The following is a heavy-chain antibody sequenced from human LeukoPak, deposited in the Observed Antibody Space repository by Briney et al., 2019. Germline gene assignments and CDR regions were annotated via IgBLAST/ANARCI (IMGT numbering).Heavy chain of an antibody. CDR1: GGTFSRNA. J-gene: IGHJ6*02. CDR3: ARDLKSSSSWYPLSRSSGMDV. CDR2: IIPIIGIA. V-gene: IGHV1-69*04. D-gene: IGHD6-13*01. Sequence: SVKVSCKASGGTFSRNAISWVRQAPGQGLEWMGRIIPIIGIAKYEQKFQGRVTITADKSTSTAYMELSSLRSEDTAVYYCARDLKSSSSWYPLSRSSGMDVWGQGTTVTVSS.